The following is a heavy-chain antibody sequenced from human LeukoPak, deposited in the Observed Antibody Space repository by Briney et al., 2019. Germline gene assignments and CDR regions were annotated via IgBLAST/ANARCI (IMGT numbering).Heavy chain of an antibody. J-gene: IGHJ4*02. CDR2: ISAYNGNT. V-gene: IGHV1-18*01. D-gene: IGHD6-13*01. Sequence: GASVKVSCKASGYTFTSYGISWVRQAPGQGLEWMGWISAYNGNTNYAQKLQGRVTMTTDTSTSTAYVEVRSLRSDDTAVYYCARDRIAAAALDYWGQGTLVTVSS. CDR3: ARDRIAAAALDY. CDR1: GYTFTSYG.